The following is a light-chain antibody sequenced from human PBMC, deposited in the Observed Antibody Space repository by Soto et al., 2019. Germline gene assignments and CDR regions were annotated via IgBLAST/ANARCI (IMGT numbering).Light chain of an antibody. CDR3: QQSFSTPPT. CDR1: QTLNSY. V-gene: IGKV1-39*01. CDR2: AAS. Sequence: DIQMTQSPSSLSASVGDRVTITCRASQTLNSYLNWYQQKSPKAPKLLIYAASRLQSGVPSRFNGSGTTTDVTLTIASLQPEDCSTYFCQQSFSTPPTFGQGTKL. J-gene: IGKJ2*01.